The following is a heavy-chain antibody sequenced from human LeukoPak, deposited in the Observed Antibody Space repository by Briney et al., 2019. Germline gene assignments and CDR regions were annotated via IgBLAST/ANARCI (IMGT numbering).Heavy chain of an antibody. V-gene: IGHV3-48*01. Sequence: GGSLRLSCAASGFTFSSYSMNWVRQAPGKGLEWVSYISSSSRSSTIYYADSVKGRFTISRDNANNSLYLQMNNLRAEDTAVYYCARVDYTNWYSFDYWGQGTLVTVSS. CDR2: ISSSSRSSTI. J-gene: IGHJ4*02. CDR1: GFTFSSYS. D-gene: IGHD1-1*01. CDR3: ARVDYTNWYSFDY.